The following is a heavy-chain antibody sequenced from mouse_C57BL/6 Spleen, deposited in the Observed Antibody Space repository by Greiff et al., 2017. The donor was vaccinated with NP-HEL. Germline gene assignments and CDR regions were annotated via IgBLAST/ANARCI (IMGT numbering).Heavy chain of an antibody. Sequence: QVQLQQPGAELVKPGASVKLSCKASGYTFTSYWMHWVKQRPGQGLEWIGMIHPNSGSTNYNEKFKSKATLPVDKSSSTAYMQLSSLTSEDSAVYYCARPLGGNGWFAYWGQGTLVTVSA. J-gene: IGHJ3*01. CDR3: ARPLGGNGWFAY. CDR2: IHPNSGST. D-gene: IGHD2-1*01. V-gene: IGHV1-64*01. CDR1: GYTFTSYW.